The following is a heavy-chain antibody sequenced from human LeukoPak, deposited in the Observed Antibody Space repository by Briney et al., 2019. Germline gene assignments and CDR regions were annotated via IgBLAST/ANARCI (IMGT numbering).Heavy chain of an antibody. V-gene: IGHV1-69*05. CDR2: IIPIFGTA. Sequence: SVKVSCKASGGTFSSYAISWVRQAPGQGLEWMGRIIPIFGTANYAQKFRGRVTITTDESTSTAYMELSSLRSEDTAVYYCAREGIYSSSSHFDYWGQGTLVTVSS. D-gene: IGHD6-6*01. CDR3: AREGIYSSSSHFDY. J-gene: IGHJ4*02. CDR1: GGTFSSYA.